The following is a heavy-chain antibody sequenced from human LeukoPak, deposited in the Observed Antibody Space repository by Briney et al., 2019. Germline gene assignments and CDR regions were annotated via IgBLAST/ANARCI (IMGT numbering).Heavy chain of an antibody. CDR2: ISWNSGSI. J-gene: IGHJ3*02. CDR1: GFTFDDYA. V-gene: IGHV3-9*03. CDR3: VGGSIAAAGTGAFDI. Sequence: SGGSLRLSCAASGFTFDDYAMHWVRQAPGKGLEWVSGISWNSGSIGYADSVKGRFTISRDNAKNSLYLQMNSLRAEDMALYYCVGGSIAAAGTGAFDIWGQGTMVTVSS. D-gene: IGHD6-13*01.